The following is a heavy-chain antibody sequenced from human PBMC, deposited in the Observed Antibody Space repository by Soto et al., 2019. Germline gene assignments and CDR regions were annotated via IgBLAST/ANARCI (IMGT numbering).Heavy chain of an antibody. J-gene: IGHJ5*02. CDR3: ARRLGYCSGGSCYNWFDP. D-gene: IGHD2-15*01. CDR2: ISSSGSTI. Sequence: GGSLRLSCAASGFTFSDYYMSWIRQAPGKGLEWVSYISSSGSTIYYADSVKGRFTISRDNAKNSLYLQMNSLRAEDTAVYYCARRLGYCSGGSCYNWFDPWGQEPWSPSPQ. V-gene: IGHV3-11*01. CDR1: GFTFSDYY.